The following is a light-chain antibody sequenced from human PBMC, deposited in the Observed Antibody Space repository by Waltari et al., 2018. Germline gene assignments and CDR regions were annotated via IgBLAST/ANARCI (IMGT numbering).Light chain of an antibody. V-gene: IGKV4-1*01. J-gene: IGKJ1*01. CDR3: QQYYSTPPRT. CDR2: WAS. Sequence: DIVMTQSPDSLAVSLGERATINCKSSRSVLYSSNNKNHLACYHQKPGQPPKLLIYWASTRESGVPDRFSGSGSWTDFTLTISSLQAEDVAVYYCQQYYSTPPRTFGQGTKVEIK. CDR1: RSVLYSSNNKNH.